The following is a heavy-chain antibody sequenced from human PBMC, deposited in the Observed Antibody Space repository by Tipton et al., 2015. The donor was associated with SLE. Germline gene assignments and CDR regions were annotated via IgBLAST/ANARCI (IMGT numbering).Heavy chain of an antibody. CDR3: ARADTFYSSFHI. V-gene: IGHV5-51*03. J-gene: IGHJ3*02. Sequence: QLVQSGAEVRKPGESLKISCKASGYTFTTSWIGWVRQMPGKGLEWMGITYPADSDTRYSPSFQGQVSISADNSITTAFLQWDSLKVSDTGVYYCARADTFYSSFHIWGQGTMVTVSS. D-gene: IGHD2/OR15-2a*01. CDR2: TYPADSDT. CDR1: GYTFTTSW.